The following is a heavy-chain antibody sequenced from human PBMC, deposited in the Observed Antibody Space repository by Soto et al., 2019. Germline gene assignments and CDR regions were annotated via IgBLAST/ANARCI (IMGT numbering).Heavy chain of an antibody. D-gene: IGHD3-3*01. CDR1: GYTFTSYY. J-gene: IGHJ5*02. CDR3: ARVEGGYYSKTSRFDP. CDR2: INPSGGST. V-gene: IGHV1-46*01. Sequence: ASVKVSCKASGYTFTSYYMHWVRQAPGQGLEWMGIINPSGGSTSYAQKFQGRVTMTRDTSTSTVYMELSSLRSEDTAVYYCARVEGGYYSKTSRFDPWGQGTLDPGSA.